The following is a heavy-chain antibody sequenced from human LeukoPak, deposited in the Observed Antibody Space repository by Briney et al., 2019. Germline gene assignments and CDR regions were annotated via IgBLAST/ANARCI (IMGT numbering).Heavy chain of an antibody. D-gene: IGHD6-19*01. CDR3: ARHEIIAVAGPVEADAFDI. Sequence: PSETLSLTCTVSGGSISSSSYYWGWIRQPPGKGLEWIGSIYYSGSTYYNPSLKNRVTISVDTSKNQFSLKLSSVTAADTAVYYCARHEIIAVAGPVEADAFDIWGQGTMVTVSS. V-gene: IGHV4-39*01. J-gene: IGHJ3*02. CDR2: IYYSGST. CDR1: GGSISSSSYY.